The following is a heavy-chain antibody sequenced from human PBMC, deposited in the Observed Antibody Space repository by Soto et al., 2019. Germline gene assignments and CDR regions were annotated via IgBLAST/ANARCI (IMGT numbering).Heavy chain of an antibody. Sequence: PGGSLRLSCEASGFTFSRVSMNWVRQAPGKGLEWVASISSASSETWYADSVKGRFIISRDNAQNSLFLQMNTLRPEDSAIYYCARVAYWGPGTPVTVSS. CDR1: GFTFSRVS. CDR3: ARVAY. CDR2: ISSASSET. J-gene: IGHJ4*02. V-gene: IGHV3-21*01.